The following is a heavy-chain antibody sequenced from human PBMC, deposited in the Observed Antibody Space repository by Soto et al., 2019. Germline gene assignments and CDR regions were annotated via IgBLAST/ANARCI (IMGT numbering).Heavy chain of an antibody. CDR3: AKFRLYDSSGYYFEPLDY. CDR2: ISYDGSNK. Sequence: QVQLVESGGGVVQPGRSLRLSCAASGFTFSSYGMHWVRQAPGKGLEWVAVISYDGSNKYYADSVKGRFTISRDNSKNTLYLQMNSLRAEDTAVYYCAKFRLYDSSGYYFEPLDYWGQGTLVTVSS. CDR1: GFTFSSYG. D-gene: IGHD3-22*01. J-gene: IGHJ4*02. V-gene: IGHV3-30*18.